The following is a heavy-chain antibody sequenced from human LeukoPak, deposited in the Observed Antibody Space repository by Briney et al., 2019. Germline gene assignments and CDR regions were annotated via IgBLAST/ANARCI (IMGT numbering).Heavy chain of an antibody. V-gene: IGHV3-23*01. CDR3: AKMVLVFDY. D-gene: IGHD4/OR15-4a*01. J-gene: IGHJ4*02. CDR1: GLIFTISA. Sequence: HTGGSLTLSCAPSGLIFTISAISWARQAPGKGLEWVSAISGSGGSTYYADSVKGRFTISRDHSKNTLYLQMNSQRAEHTHVYHGAKMVLVFDYWGQGTLVTVSS. CDR2: ISGSGGST.